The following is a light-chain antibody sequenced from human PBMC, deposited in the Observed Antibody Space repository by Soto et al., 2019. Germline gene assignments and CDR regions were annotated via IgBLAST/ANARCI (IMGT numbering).Light chain of an antibody. CDR2: DVS. Sequence: QSVLTQPASVSGSPGQSITISCTGTSSDIGGGYNYVSWYQQHPGKAPKLMIYDVSNRPSGVSNRFSGSKSGNTASLTISGLQAEDEADYYCSSYTSSSTLVFGGGTKVTVL. V-gene: IGLV2-14*01. CDR1: SSDIGGGYNY. CDR3: SSYTSSSTLV. J-gene: IGLJ2*01.